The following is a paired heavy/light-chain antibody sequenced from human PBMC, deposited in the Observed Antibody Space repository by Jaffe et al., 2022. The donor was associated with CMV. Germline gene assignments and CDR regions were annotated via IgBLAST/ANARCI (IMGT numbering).Light chain of an antibody. Sequence: DIQMTQSPSSLSASVGDRVTITCRASQSISSYLNWYQQKPGKAPKLLIYAASSLQSGVPSRFSGSGSGTDFTLTISSLQPEDFATYYCQQSYSTSFGPGTKVDIK. J-gene: IGKJ3*01. CDR1: QSISSY. V-gene: IGKV1-39*01. CDR3: QQSYSTS. CDR2: AAS.
Heavy chain of an antibody. V-gene: IGHV2-70*15. J-gene: IGHJ4*02. D-gene: IGHD2-15*01. CDR2: IDWDDDK. Sequence: QVTLRESGPALVKPTQTLTLTCTFSGFSLSTSGMCVSWIRQPPGKALEWLARIDWDDDKYYSTSLKTRLTISKDTSKNQVVLTMTNMDPVDTATYYCARMVAYCSGGSCYSHNDYWGQGTLVTVSS. CDR3: ARMVAYCSGGSCYSHNDY. CDR1: GFSLSTSGMC.